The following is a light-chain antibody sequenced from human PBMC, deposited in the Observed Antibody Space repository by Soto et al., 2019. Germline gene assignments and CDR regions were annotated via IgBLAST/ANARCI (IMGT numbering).Light chain of an antibody. CDR1: QSISTY. CDR3: PHRNEWPPGDA. Sequence: EIVLTQSPATLSLSPGERATLSCWASQSISTYLAWYQQNPGQSPRLLLYDASTRATGVPARFSGSESCTDFTLTIRSIEPEDCAVYFCPHRNEWPPGDAVGGGNKVEPK. V-gene: IGKV3-11*01. CDR2: DAS. J-gene: IGKJ4*01.